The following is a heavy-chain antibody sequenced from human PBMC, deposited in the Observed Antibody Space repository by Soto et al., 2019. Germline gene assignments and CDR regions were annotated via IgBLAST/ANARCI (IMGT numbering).Heavy chain of an antibody. D-gene: IGHD3-16*01. CDR3: AANRLYRDYVPGAFDI. Sequence: QVQLVESGGGVVQPGRSLRLSCAASGFTFSSYAMHWVRQAPGKGLEWVAVISYDGSNKYYADSVKGRFTISRDNSKNTLYLQMNSLRAEDTAVYYCAANRLYRDYVPGAFDIWVQGTMVTVSS. V-gene: IGHV3-30-3*01. CDR2: ISYDGSNK. J-gene: IGHJ3*02. CDR1: GFTFSSYA.